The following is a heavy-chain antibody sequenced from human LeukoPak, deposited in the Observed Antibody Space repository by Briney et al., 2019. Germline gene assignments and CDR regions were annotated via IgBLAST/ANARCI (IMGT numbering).Heavy chain of an antibody. J-gene: IGHJ5*02. D-gene: IGHD2-2*01. V-gene: IGHV3-64*04. Sequence: PGGSLRLSCSASGFPFSSYAMHWVRQAPGKGLEYVSAISDSGGSTYYADSVKGRFTISRDNSKNTLYLQMDSLRAEDTAVYYCAKESELLCGGWFDAWGQGTLVTVSS. CDR2: ISDSGGST. CDR3: AKESELLCGGWFDA. CDR1: GFPFSSYA.